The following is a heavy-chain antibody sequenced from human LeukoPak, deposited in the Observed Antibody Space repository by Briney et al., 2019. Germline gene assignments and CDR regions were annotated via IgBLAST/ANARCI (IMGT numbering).Heavy chain of an antibody. V-gene: IGHV4-34*01. CDR2: INHSGST. J-gene: IGHJ4*02. Sequence: PSETLSLTCAVYGGSFSGYYWSWIRQPPGKGLEWIGEINHSGSTNYNPSLKSRVTISVDTSKNQFSLKLSSVTAADTAVYYCARALVRAFDYWGQGTLVTVSS. CDR3: ARALVRAFDY. CDR1: GGSFSGYY.